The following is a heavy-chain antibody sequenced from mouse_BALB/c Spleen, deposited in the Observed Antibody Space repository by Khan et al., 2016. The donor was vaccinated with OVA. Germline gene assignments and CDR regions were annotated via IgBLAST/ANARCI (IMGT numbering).Heavy chain of an antibody. V-gene: IGHV1S41*01. CDR1: GYTFTSYW. CDR3: TRENYYGRSCYAMDY. CDR2: IGPGSSNA. Sequence: DLVKPGASVKLSCKASGYTFTSYWINWIKQRPGQGLEWIGRIGPGSSNAYYNDMFKDKATLTVDTSSNTAYIQLSSLSSADSAVYFGTRENYYGRSCYAMDYWGQGTSVTVSA. D-gene: IGHD1-1*01. J-gene: IGHJ4*01.